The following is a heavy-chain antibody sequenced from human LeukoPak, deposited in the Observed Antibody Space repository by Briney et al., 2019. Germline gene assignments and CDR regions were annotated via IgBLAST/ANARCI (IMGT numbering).Heavy chain of an antibody. CDR3: AREEVIAAAGPTLDY. D-gene: IGHD6-13*01. Sequence: GASVTVSCKASGYTFTDYYMHWVRQAPGQGLGWMVWINPNSGGTNYAQKFQGRVTMTRDTSISTAYMELSRLRSDDTAVFYCAREEVIAAAGPTLDYWGQGALVTVSS. CDR1: GYTFTDYY. CDR2: INPNSGGT. J-gene: IGHJ4*02. V-gene: IGHV1-2*02.